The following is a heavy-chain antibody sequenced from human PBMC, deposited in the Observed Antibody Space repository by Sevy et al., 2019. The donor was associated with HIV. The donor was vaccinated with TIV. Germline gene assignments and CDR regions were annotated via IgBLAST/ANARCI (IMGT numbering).Heavy chain of an antibody. Sequence: GGSLRLSCEASGFSVSSNYMAWVRQAPGKGLEWVSVIYSGKSTDHRDSVNGRFTISRDSSKNTLYLHMDSLGAEDTAVYNCARVQSHTGWFDYWGQGSLVTVSS. CDR3: ARVQSHTGWFDY. CDR1: GFSVSSNY. V-gene: IGHV3-53*01. CDR2: IYSGKST. J-gene: IGHJ4*02. D-gene: IGHD6-19*01.